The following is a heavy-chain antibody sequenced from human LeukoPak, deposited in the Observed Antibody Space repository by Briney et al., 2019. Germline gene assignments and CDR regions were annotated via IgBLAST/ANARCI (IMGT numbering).Heavy chain of an antibody. D-gene: IGHD3-9*01. CDR1: GFTFSSYA. CDR3: VKSHPSRLVRGYFDY. V-gene: IGHV3-30-3*02. CDR2: ISYDGSNK. Sequence: GRSLRLSCAASGFTFSSYAMHWVRQAPGKGLDWVAVISYDGSNKYYADSVKGRFTVSRDNSKNTLYLQLNSLRADDTAVYYCVKSHPSRLVRGYFDYWGQGTLVTVSS. J-gene: IGHJ4*02.